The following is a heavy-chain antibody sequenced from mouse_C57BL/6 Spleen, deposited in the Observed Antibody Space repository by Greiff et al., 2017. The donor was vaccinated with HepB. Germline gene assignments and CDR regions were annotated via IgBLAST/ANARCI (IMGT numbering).Heavy chain of an antibody. CDR1: GFNIKDDY. CDR3: TTPWDYFDY. J-gene: IGHJ2*01. CDR2: IDPENGDT. Sequence: EVQLQQSGAELVRPGASVKLSCTASGFNIKDDYMHWVKQRPEQGLEWIGWIDPENGDTEYASKFQGKATITADTSSNTAYLQLSSLTAEDTAVYYSTTPWDYFDYWGQGTTLTVSS. V-gene: IGHV14-4*01.